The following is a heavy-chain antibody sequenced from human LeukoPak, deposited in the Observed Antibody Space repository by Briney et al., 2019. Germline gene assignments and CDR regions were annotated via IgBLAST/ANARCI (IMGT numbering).Heavy chain of an antibody. CDR2: IYPNGST. CDR3: ARDVRRALRFNNFYPYFGMDV. V-gene: IGHV4-59*01. D-gene: IGHD3-16*01. Sequence: SETLSLTCSVPGGPINFYWSWIRQSPGKGLEWIGCIYPNGSTSYNSTLKSRVTISLDTSKKQVSLMLNSVTAADTAVYYCARDVRRALRFNNFYPYFGMDVWGKGTTVIVST. J-gene: IGHJ6*04. CDR1: GGPINFY.